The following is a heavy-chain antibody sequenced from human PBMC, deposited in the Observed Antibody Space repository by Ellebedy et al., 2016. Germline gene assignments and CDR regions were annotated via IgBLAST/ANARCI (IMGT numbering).Heavy chain of an antibody. V-gene: IGHV4-59*01. J-gene: IGHJ3*02. D-gene: IGHD1-26*01. Sequence: SETLSLTCTVSGGSTTSYYWSWIRQSPGKGLEWIAYIFYSGTTNYNPSLKSRVTISVDTSKNHVSLKLSSVTAVDTAMYYCARIGGSPLGALEIWGQGTMVTVVS. CDR3: ARIGGSPLGALEI. CDR2: IFYSGTT. CDR1: GGSTTSYY.